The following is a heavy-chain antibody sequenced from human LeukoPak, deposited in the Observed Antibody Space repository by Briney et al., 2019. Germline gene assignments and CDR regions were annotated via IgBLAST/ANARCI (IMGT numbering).Heavy chain of an antibody. CDR1: GGTFSSYA. Sequence: SVTVSCKASGGTFSSYAISWLRQAPGQGLEWMGGIIPIFGTANYAQKFQGRVTITADESTSTAYMELSSLRSEDTAVYYCARVGTTTGYYFDYWGQGTLVTVSS. D-gene: IGHD1-7*01. J-gene: IGHJ4*02. V-gene: IGHV1-69*13. CDR2: IIPIFGTA. CDR3: ARVGTTTGYYFDY.